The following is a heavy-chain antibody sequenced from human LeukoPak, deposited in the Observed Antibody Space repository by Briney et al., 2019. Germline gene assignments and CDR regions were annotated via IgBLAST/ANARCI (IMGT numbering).Heavy chain of an antibody. CDR2: IIPIFGTA. Sequence: SVKVSCKASGGTFSSYTISWVRQAPGQGLEWMGRIIPIFGTANYAQKFQGRVTITTDESTSTAYMELSSLRSEDTAVYYCAYCSGGSCSFPTEPDPWGQGTLVTVSS. CDR3: AYCSGGSCSFPTEPDP. D-gene: IGHD2-15*01. CDR1: GGTFSSYT. J-gene: IGHJ5*02. V-gene: IGHV1-69*05.